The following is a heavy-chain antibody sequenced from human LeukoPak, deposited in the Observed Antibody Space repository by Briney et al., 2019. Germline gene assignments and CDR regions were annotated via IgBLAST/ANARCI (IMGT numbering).Heavy chain of an antibody. CDR1: GFTFSSYS. CDR2: ISSSSSYI. Sequence: GGSLRLSCAASGFTFSSYSMNWVRQAPGKGLEWVSSISSSSSYIYYADSVKGRFTISRDNAKNSLYLQMNNLRAEDTAVYYCARDFDSSGYYYDYWGQGTLVTVS. CDR3: ARDFDSSGYYYDY. J-gene: IGHJ4*02. D-gene: IGHD3-22*01. V-gene: IGHV3-21*01.